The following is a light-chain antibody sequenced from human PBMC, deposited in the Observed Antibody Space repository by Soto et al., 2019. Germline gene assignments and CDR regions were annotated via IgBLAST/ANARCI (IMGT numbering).Light chain of an antibody. J-gene: IGKJ1*01. Sequence: EIVLTQSPGTLSLSPGERATLSCRASQSVSSYLAWYQQKPGQAPRLLIYDASNRATGIPARFSGSGSGTDFTLTISSLEPEDFAVYYCQQYGSSPRTFGQGTKV. CDR2: DAS. CDR1: QSVSSY. V-gene: IGKV3-20*01. CDR3: QQYGSSPRT.